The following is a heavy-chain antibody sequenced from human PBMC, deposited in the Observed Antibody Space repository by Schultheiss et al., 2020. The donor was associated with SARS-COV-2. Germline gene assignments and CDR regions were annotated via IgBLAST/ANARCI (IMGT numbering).Heavy chain of an antibody. CDR2: ISPMLGIT. CDR3: AREYDSSGYYRQYFQH. J-gene: IGHJ1*01. Sequence: SVKVSCKASGGTLRSNTLNWVRQAPGQGLEWMGSISPMLGITNYAQMFQGRVTITADRSASTVYMELSSLRYEDTAVYYCAREYDSSGYYRQYFQHWGQGTLVTVSS. D-gene: IGHD3-22*01. CDR1: GGTLRSNT. V-gene: IGHV1-69*04.